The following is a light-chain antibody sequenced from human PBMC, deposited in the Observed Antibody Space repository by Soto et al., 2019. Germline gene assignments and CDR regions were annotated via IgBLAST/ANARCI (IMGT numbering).Light chain of an antibody. Sequence: QAVVTQPPSASGTPGQRVTISCSGTSSDVGGYNYVSWYQQHPGNAPRLMIYEVNNRPSGVPNRFSGSKSGNTASLTISGLQAEDEADYYCSSKTSSRTPFVFGTGTKLTVL. V-gene: IGLV2-14*01. CDR3: SSKTSSRTPFV. J-gene: IGLJ1*01. CDR2: EVN. CDR1: SSDVGGYNY.